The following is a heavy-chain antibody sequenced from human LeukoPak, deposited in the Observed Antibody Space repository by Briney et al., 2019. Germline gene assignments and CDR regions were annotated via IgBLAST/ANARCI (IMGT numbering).Heavy chain of an antibody. D-gene: IGHD3-10*01. J-gene: IGHJ5*02. CDR3: ARDYYGSGSYSGGGFDP. CDR2: IYYSGST. CDR1: GGSISGYY. V-gene: IGHV4-59*12. Sequence: SETLSLTCTVSGGSISGYYWSWIRQPPGKGLEWIAYIYYSGSTNYNPSLKSRVTISVDTSKNQFSLKLSSVTAADTAVYYCARDYYGSGSYSGGGFDPWGQGTLVTVSS.